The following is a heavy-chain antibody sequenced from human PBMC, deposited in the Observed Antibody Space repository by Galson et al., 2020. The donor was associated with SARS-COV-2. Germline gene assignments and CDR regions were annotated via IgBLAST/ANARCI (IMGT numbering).Heavy chain of an antibody. CDR3: ARHEEWELLGWFDP. CDR1: CASITSIGSY. J-gene: IGHJ5*02. D-gene: IGHD1-26*01. CDR2: ISYSGTT. V-gene: IGHV4-39*01. Sequence: ASETLSLTCTVSCASITSIGSYWGWIRQPPGKGLEWLGSISYSGTTYYNPSLKSRATVSADTSENQFSLKLTSVTATDTAVYYCARHEEWELLGWFDPWGQGTLVTVSS.